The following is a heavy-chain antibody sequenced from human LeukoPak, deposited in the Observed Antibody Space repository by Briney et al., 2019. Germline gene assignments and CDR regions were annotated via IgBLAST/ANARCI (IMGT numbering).Heavy chain of an antibody. CDR1: GYTFTSYY. V-gene: IGHV1-46*01. CDR3: ARDSIIPILWLGFDP. J-gene: IGHJ5*02. Sequence: ASVKVSCKASGYTFTSYYMHWVRQAPGQGPEWMGIINPSGGSTSYAQKFQGRVTMTRDTSTSTVYMELSSLRSEDTAVYYCARDSIIPILWLGFDPWGQGTLVTVSS. D-gene: IGHD3-9*01. CDR2: INPSGGST.